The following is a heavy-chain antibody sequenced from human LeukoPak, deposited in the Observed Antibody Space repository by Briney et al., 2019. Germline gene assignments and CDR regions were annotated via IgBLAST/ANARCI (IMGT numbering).Heavy chain of an antibody. CDR2: INPNSGGA. CDR1: GYTFTGYY. V-gene: IGHV1-2*02. J-gene: IGHJ5*02. D-gene: IGHD6-19*01. Sequence: ASVKVSCKASGYTFTGYYMHWVRQAPGQGPEWMGWINPNSGGANYAQRFQGRVTMTRDTSLSTVYMELSRLRSDDTAVYYCATQATSGWHFSWGQGTLVTVSS. CDR3: ATQATSGWHFS.